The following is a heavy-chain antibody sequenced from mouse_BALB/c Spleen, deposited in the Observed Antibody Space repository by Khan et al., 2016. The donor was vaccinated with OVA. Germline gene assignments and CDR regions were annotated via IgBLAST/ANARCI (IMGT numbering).Heavy chain of an antibody. V-gene: IGHV1-7*01. D-gene: IGHD1-1*01. J-gene: IGHJ2*01. CDR3: TRRGLRWHFDY. Sequence: QVQLQQSGAELAKPGASVKMSCKASGYTFINYWILWVKQRPGQGLEWIGYINPSTGYTEYNQNFKNKATLTADKSSSTAYMQLSSLTSEDSAVYYCTRRGLRWHFDYWGQGTTLTVSS. CDR2: INPSTGYT. CDR1: GYTFINYW.